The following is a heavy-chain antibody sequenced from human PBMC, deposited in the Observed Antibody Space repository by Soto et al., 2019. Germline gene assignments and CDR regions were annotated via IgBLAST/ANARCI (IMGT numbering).Heavy chain of an antibody. CDR3: GRDLYQSVFYYGMDV. D-gene: IGHD2-2*01. J-gene: IGHJ6*02. Sequence: QVQVMQSGAEVKKPGASVKVSCKASGYTFTSYGISWVRQAPGQGLEWMGWISTYNGYTNYAQKLQGRVTMTTDTSTSTAYMELRSLRSDDTAVYYCGRDLYQSVFYYGMDVWGQGTTVTVSS. CDR1: GYTFTSYG. V-gene: IGHV1-18*01. CDR2: ISTYNGYT.